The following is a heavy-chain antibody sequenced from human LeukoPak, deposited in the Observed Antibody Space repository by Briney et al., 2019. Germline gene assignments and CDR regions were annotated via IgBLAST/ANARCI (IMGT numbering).Heavy chain of an antibody. V-gene: IGHV3-53*01. CDR1: GFTVSSNY. CDR2: IYSGGST. Sequence: GGSLRLSCAASGFTVSSNYMSWVRQAPGKGLEWVSVIYSGGSTYYADSVKGRFTISRDNSKNTLYLQMNSLRAEDTAVYYCAREGRVDDYYYYYYGMDVWGQGTTVTVSS. CDR3: AREGRVDDYYYYYYGMDV. J-gene: IGHJ6*02. D-gene: IGHD2-15*01.